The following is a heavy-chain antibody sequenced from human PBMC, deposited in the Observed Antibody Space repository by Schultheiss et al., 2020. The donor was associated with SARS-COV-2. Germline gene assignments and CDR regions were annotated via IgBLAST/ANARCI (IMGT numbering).Heavy chain of an antibody. Sequence: GESLKISCAASGFTFSSYAMSWVRQAPGKGLEWVSAISGSGGSTYYADSVKGRFTISRDNSKNTLYLQMNSLRAEDTAVYYCARDPQDGYIYWYFDLWGRGTLVTVSS. D-gene: IGHD5-24*01. J-gene: IGHJ2*01. CDR1: GFTFSSYA. V-gene: IGHV3-23*01. CDR3: ARDPQDGYIYWYFDL. CDR2: ISGSGGST.